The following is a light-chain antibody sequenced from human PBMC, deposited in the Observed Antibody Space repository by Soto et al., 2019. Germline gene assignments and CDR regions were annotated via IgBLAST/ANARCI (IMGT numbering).Light chain of an antibody. CDR1: QSVSSSY. CDR3: QQYDSSPLT. V-gene: IGKV3-20*01. J-gene: IGKJ4*02. CDR2: GAS. Sequence: EIVLTQSPGTLSLSPGERATLSCRASQSVSSSYLAWYQQKPGHAPRLLIYGASSRPTGVPDRFSGSGSGTDFTLTISRLEPEDFAVYYCQQYDSSPLTFGGGTKVEIK.